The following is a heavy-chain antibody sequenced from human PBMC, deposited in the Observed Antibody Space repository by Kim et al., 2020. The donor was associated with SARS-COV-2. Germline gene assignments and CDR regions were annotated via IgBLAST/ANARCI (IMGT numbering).Heavy chain of an antibody. D-gene: IGHD3-10*01. CDR3: ARDRGPPHYYGSGSYYFDY. J-gene: IGHJ4*02. CDR2: IWYDGSNK. CDR1: GFTFSSYG. V-gene: IGHV3-33*01. Sequence: GGSLRLSCAASGFTFSSYGMHWVRQAPGKGLEWVAVIWYDGSNKYYADSVKGRFTISRDNSKNTLYLQMNSLRAEDTAVYYCARDRGPPHYYGSGSYYFDYWGQGTLVTVSS.